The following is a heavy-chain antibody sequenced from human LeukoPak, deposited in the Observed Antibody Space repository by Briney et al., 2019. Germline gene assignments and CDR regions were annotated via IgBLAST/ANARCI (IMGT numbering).Heavy chain of an antibody. J-gene: IGHJ6*02. CDR3: ARRPVIHLSYYGLDV. D-gene: IGHD2/OR15-2a*01. Sequence: SETLSLTCAVYGGSFSGYYWSWIRQPPGKGLEWIGEINHSGSTNYNPSLKSRVTISVDTSKNQFSLKLSSVTAADTAVYYCARRPVIHLSYYGLDVWGQGTTVTVS. V-gene: IGHV4-34*01. CDR2: INHSGST. CDR1: GGSFSGYY.